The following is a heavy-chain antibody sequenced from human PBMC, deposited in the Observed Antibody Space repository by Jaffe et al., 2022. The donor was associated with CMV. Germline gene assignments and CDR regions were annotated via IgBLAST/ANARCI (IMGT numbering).Heavy chain of an antibody. D-gene: IGHD5-12*01. J-gene: IGHJ6*03. Sequence: QVQLVESGGGVVQPGRSLRLSCAASGFTFSSYGMHWVRQAPGKGLEWVAVIWYDGSNKYYADSVKGRFTISRDNSKNTLYLQMNSLRAEDTAVYYCARDGDIAYYYYMDVWGKGTTVTVSS. CDR2: IWYDGSNK. CDR3: ARDGDIAYYYYMDV. V-gene: IGHV3-33*08. CDR1: GFTFSSYG.